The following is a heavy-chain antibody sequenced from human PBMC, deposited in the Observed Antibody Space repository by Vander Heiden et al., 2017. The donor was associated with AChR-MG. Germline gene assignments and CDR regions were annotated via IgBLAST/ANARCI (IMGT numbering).Heavy chain of an antibody. CDR1: GSTFTSYY. D-gene: IGHD3-3*01. J-gene: IGHJ5*02. Sequence: QVQLVQSGAEVKKPGASVKVSCKASGSTFTSYYMHWVRQAPGQGLEWMGIINPSGGSTSYAQKFQGRVTMTRDTSTSTVYMELSSLRSEDTAVYYCARAQARYYDFWSGYSNWFDPWGQGTLVTVSS. V-gene: IGHV1-46*01. CDR3: ARAQARYYDFWSGYSNWFDP. CDR2: INPSGGST.